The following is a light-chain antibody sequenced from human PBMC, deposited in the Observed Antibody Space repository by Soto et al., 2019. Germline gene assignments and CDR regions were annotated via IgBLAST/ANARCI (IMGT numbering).Light chain of an antibody. Sequence: NFMLTQPHSVSESQGKTVTISCTRSSGSIASNYVQWYQQRPGSSPTTVIYGDNQRPSGVPDRFSGSIDSSSNTASLTISGLKTEDEADYYCQSYATSSVVFGGGTKLTVL. V-gene: IGLV6-57*01. CDR1: SGSIASNY. J-gene: IGLJ2*01. CDR3: QSYATSSVV. CDR2: GDN.